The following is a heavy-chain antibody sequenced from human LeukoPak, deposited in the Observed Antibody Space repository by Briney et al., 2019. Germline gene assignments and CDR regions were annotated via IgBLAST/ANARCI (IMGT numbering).Heavy chain of an antibody. CDR1: GYTFTSYG. CDR3: AREFFGSGWPNYFDY. CDR2: ISAYNGNT. J-gene: IGHJ4*02. V-gene: IGHV1-18*01. D-gene: IGHD6-19*01. Sequence: GASVKVSCKASGYTFTSYGISLVRQAPGQGLEWMGWISAYNGNTNYAQKLQGRVTMTTDTSTSTAYMELRSLRSDDTAVYYCAREFFGSGWPNYFDYWGQGTLVTVSS.